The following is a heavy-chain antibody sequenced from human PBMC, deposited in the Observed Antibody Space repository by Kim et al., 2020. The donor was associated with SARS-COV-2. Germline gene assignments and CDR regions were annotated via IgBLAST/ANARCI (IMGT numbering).Heavy chain of an antibody. Sequence: GGSLRLSCAASGFTFSSYSMNWVRQAPGKGLEWVSSISSSSSYIYYADSVKGRFTISRDNAKNSLYLQMNSLRAEDTAVYYCARGRSGGWPLFDYWGQGTLVTVSS. J-gene: IGHJ4*02. CDR1: GFTFSSYS. D-gene: IGHD6-19*01. V-gene: IGHV3-21*01. CDR2: ISSSSSYI. CDR3: ARGRSGGWPLFDY.